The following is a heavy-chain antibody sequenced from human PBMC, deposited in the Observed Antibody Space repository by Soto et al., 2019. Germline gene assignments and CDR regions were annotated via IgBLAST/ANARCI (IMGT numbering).Heavy chain of an antibody. CDR3: ARRPQVKGTVVTRYVFNF. D-gene: IGHD2-21*02. Sequence: ASVKVSCKASGYAFTSYGISWVRQAPGQGLEWMGWISVYNGNTNYAQKLQGRVTMTTDTSTSTAYMELRSLRSDDTAVYYCARRPQVKGTVVTRYVFNFWRQGTMVTVS. CDR2: ISVYNGNT. J-gene: IGHJ3*01. V-gene: IGHV1-18*04. CDR1: GYAFTSYG.